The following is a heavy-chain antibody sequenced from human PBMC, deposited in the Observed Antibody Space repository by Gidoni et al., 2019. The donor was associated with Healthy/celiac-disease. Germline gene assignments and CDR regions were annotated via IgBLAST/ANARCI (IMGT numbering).Heavy chain of an antibody. CDR1: GFTFSSYS. CDR2: ISISISTI. V-gene: IGHV3-48*01. J-gene: IGHJ4*02. D-gene: IGHD6-19*01. Sequence: EVQLVESGGGLVQPGGSLRLSCAASGFTFSSYSMNWVRQVPGKGMVWVSYISISISTIYYADSVKGRFTISRDNAKNSLFLQMNSLRAEDTAVYYCAREGIAVAGTDYWGQGTLVTVSS. CDR3: AREGIAVAGTDY.